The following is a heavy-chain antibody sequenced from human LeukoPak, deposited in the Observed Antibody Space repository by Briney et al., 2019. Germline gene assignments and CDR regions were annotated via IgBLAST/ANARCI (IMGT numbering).Heavy chain of an antibody. CDR1: GGSISSSYYH. CDR3: ARRSDYGDAGFDY. CDR2: IYYSGST. V-gene: IGHV4-39*01. Sequence: SETLSLTCTVSGGSISSSYYHWGWIRRPPAKGLEWLVIIYYSGSTDYNPTLKSRVTISVDTSKKQLSLKLSSVTAADTAVYYCARRSDYGDAGFDYWGQGTLVTVSS. D-gene: IGHD4-17*01. J-gene: IGHJ4*02.